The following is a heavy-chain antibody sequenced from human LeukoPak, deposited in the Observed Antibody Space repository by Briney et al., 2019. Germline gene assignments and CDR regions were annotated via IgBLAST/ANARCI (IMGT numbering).Heavy chain of an antibody. CDR1: GGSISSGDYY. D-gene: IGHD3-22*01. J-gene: IGHJ5*02. V-gene: IGHV4-30-4*01. CDR2: IYYSGST. CDR3: ARQYYYDSSGYYAVNWFDP. Sequence: PSQALSLTCTVSGGSISSGDYYWSWIRQPPGKGLEWIGYIYYSGSTYYNPSLKSRVTLSVDTSKNQFSLKLSSVTAAVTAVYYCARQYYYDSSGYYAVNWFDPWGQGTLVTVSS.